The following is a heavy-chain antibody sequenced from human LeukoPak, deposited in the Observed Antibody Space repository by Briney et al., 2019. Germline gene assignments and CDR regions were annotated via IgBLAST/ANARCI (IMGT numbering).Heavy chain of an antibody. Sequence: GESLKISCKVSGYSLSNYWIAWVRQMPGKGLEWMGIVFPVDSDTRYSPSFQGQVTISADKSINTAYLQWSSLKASDTAIYYCARYDGGATADFWGQGTLVIVSS. D-gene: IGHD1-26*01. J-gene: IGHJ4*02. V-gene: IGHV5-51*01. CDR3: ARYDGGATADF. CDR2: VFPVDSDT. CDR1: GYSLSNYW.